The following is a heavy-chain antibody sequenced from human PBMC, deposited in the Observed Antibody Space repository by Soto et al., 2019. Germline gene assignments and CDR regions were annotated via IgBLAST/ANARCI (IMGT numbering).Heavy chain of an antibody. V-gene: IGHV1-69*13. Sequence: GASVKVSCKASGGTFSSYAISWVRQAPGQGLEWMGGIIPIFGTANYAQKFQGRVTITADESTSTVYMELSSLRSEDTAVYYCARGAREIVATIYYYYGMDVWGQGTTVTVSS. CDR2: IIPIFGTA. D-gene: IGHD5-12*01. CDR1: GGTFSSYA. J-gene: IGHJ6*02. CDR3: ARGAREIVATIYYYYGMDV.